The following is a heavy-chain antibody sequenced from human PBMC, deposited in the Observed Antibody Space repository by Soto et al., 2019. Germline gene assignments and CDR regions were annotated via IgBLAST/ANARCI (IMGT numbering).Heavy chain of an antibody. J-gene: IGHJ4*02. CDR2: IYYSGST. Sequence: SETLSLTCTVSGGSISSSSYYRGWIRQPPGKGLEWIGSIYYSGSTYYNPSLKSRVTISVDTSKNQFSLKLSSVTAADTAVYYCARRGVQNSSGWPYYFDYWGQGTLVTVSS. V-gene: IGHV4-39*01. CDR1: GGSISSSSYY. D-gene: IGHD6-19*01. CDR3: ARRGVQNSSGWPYYFDY.